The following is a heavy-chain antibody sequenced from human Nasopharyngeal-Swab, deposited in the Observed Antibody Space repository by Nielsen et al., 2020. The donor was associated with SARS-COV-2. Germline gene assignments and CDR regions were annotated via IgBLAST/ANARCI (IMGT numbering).Heavy chain of an antibody. CDR2: VSHDVSNK. CDR3: VHCSGGSCYSGFDH. V-gene: IGHV3-30*03. CDR1: GFTFSSYD. J-gene: IGHJ4*02. Sequence: GGSLRLSCAASGFTFSSYDMHWVRQAPGKGLECVAVVSHDVSNKYYADSVKGRFTISRDNSKNTLFLQMSSLRGEDTAVYYCVHCSGGSCYSGFDHWGQGTLVTVSS. D-gene: IGHD2-15*01.